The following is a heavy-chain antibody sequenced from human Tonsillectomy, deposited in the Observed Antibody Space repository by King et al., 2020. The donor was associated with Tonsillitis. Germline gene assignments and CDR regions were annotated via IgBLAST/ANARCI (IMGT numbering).Heavy chain of an antibody. CDR3: ARPVVAITMVRGVIITPGAFAI. J-gene: IGHJ3*02. CDR2: IIPILGIP. V-gene: IGHV1-69*04. D-gene: IGHD3-10*01. CDR1: GGTFSSYA. Sequence: QVQLVQSGAEVKKPGSSVKVSCKASGGTFSSYAINWVRQAPGQGLEWMGRIIPILGIPNYAQKFQGRVTITADKSTSTAYMELSSLRSEDTAVYSCARPVVAITMVRGVIITPGAFAIWGQGTMVTVSS.